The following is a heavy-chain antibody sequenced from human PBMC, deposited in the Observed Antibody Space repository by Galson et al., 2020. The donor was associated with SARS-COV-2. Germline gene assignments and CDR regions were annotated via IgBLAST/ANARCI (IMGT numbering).Heavy chain of an antibody. CDR3: AKLAEGRRSSEDY. V-gene: IGHV4-59*08. J-gene: IGHJ4*02. CDR1: IGSMTSHY. CDR2: ISYDGTT. D-gene: IGHD1-26*01. Sequence: ETSETLSLTCAVSIGSMTSHYWSWIRQAPGKGLEWIGYISYDGTTTYNPSLQSRVTISIDTSKNQFSLRLTSMTAADTALYYCAKLAEGRRSSEDYWGQGTRVTVSS.